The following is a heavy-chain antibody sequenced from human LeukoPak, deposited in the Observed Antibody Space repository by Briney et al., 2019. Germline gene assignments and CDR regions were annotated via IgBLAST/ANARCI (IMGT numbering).Heavy chain of an antibody. CDR2: INHSGST. J-gene: IGHJ4*02. CDR1: GGSFSGYY. CDR3: ASSIPSSGYPFQLDY. D-gene: IGHD3-22*01. Sequence: SETLSLTCAVYGGSFSGYYWSWIRQPPGKGLEWIGEINHSGSTNYNPSLKSRVTISVDMSKNQFSLKLSSVTAADTAVYYCASSIPSSGYPFQLDYWGQGTLATVSS. V-gene: IGHV4-34*01.